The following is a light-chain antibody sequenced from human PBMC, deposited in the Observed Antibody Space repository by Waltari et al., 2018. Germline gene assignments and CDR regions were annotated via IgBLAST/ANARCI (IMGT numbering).Light chain of an antibody. V-gene: IGKV4-1*01. J-gene: IGKJ1*01. Sequence: DIVMTQSPDSLAVSLGERATINCKSSQTVLYSANNKNYLTWYQHKPGQPPKLLISWASIRESGVPDRVTGSGSGTYFTLTISSLQAEDVAVYYCQQHYTTPWTFGQGTKVEIK. CDR3: QQHYTTPWT. CDR2: WAS. CDR1: QTVLYSANNKNY.